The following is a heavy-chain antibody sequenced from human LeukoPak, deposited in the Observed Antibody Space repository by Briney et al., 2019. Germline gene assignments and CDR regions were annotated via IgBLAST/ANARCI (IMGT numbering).Heavy chain of an antibody. Sequence: SVKVSCKASGGTFSSYAISWVRQAPGQGLEWMGGIIPIFGTANYAQKFQGRVTITTDESTSTAYMELSSLRSEDTAVYYCARGLPRAEMATILNYYYMDVWGKGTTVTVSS. V-gene: IGHV1-69*05. D-gene: IGHD5-24*01. CDR1: GGTFSSYA. J-gene: IGHJ6*03. CDR2: IIPIFGTA. CDR3: ARGLPRAEMATILNYYYMDV.